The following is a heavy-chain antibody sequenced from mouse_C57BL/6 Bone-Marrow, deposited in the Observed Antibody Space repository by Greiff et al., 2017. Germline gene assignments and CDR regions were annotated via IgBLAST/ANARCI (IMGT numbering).Heavy chain of an antibody. CDR3: ARPYYSNYWYFDV. J-gene: IGHJ1*03. Sequence: QVQLQQPGAELVKPGASVKMSCKASGYTFTSYWITWVKQRPGQGLEWIGDIYPGSGSNNYNEKFKSKATLTVDTSSSTAYMQISSLTSEDSAVYYCARPYYSNYWYFDVWGTGTTVTVSS. CDR1: GYTFTSYW. CDR2: IYPGSGSN. V-gene: IGHV1-55*01. D-gene: IGHD2-5*01.